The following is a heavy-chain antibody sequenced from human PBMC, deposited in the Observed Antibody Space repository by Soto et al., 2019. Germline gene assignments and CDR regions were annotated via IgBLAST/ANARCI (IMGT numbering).Heavy chain of an antibody. D-gene: IGHD1-26*01. J-gene: IGHJ4*02. V-gene: IGHV1-18*01. CDR1: GYTFTSYG. CDR2: ISAYNANT. Sequence: ASVKVSCKASGYTFTSYGISWVRQAPGQGLEWMGWISAYNANTNYAQKLQGRVTMTTDTSTSTSYMELRSLRSDDTAVYFCARDRLGDTGDYWGQRDLVTVPS. CDR3: ARDRLGDTGDY.